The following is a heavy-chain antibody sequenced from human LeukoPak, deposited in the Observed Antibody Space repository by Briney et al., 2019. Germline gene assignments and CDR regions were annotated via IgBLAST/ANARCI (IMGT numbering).Heavy chain of an antibody. D-gene: IGHD6-19*01. CDR1: GFTFSSYW. CDR2: INGDGSDT. J-gene: IGHJ4*02. Sequence: GGSLRLSCKASGFTFSSYWMHWVRQIPGKGLAWVSRINGDGSDTNSADSVKGRFTISRDNAKNTLYLQMNSLRAEDTAVYYCAKDLAVADDYWGQGTLVTVSS. CDR3: AKDLAVADDY. V-gene: IGHV3-74*01.